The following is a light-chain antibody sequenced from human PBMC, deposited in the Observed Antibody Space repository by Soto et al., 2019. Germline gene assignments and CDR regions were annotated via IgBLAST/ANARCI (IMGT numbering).Light chain of an antibody. J-gene: IGLJ2*01. CDR3: TSYTTNPALPI. CDR1: SSDVGNYNY. CDR2: EVS. Sequence: QSVLTQPASVSGSPGQSITISCTGTSSDVGNYNYVSWYQQKSGKAPKQIIFEVSSRPSGVSHRFSGSKSGNTASLTISGLQAEDEADYYCTSYTTNPALPIFGGGTKLTVL. V-gene: IGLV2-14*01.